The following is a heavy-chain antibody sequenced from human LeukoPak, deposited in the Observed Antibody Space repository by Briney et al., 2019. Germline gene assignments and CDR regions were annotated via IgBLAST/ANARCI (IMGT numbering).Heavy chain of an antibody. CDR2: INLNSGGT. CDR1: GYTFTGYY. D-gene: IGHD5-12*01. CDR3: ARARSDSGYDWGGYYFDY. Sequence: ASVKVSCKASGYTFTGYYMHWVRQAPGQGLEWMGWINLNSGGTNYAQKFQGRVTMTRDTSISTAYMELSRLRSDDTAVYYCARARSDSGYDWGGYYFDYWGQGTLVTVSS. J-gene: IGHJ4*02. V-gene: IGHV1-2*02.